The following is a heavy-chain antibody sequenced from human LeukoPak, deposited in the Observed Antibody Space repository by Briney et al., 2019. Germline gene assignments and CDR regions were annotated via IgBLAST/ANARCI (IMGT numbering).Heavy chain of an antibody. CDR3: ATKYYDSH. V-gene: IGHV3-9*01. CDR2: IGWNSGGI. Sequence: GGSLRLSCAASGFTFSSYAMHWVRQAPGKGLEWVSGIGWNSGGIVYADSVKGRFTISRDNAKNSLYLQMNSLRAEDTAVYYCATKYYDSHWGQGTLVTVSS. J-gene: IGHJ4*02. CDR1: GFTFSSYA. D-gene: IGHD3-22*01.